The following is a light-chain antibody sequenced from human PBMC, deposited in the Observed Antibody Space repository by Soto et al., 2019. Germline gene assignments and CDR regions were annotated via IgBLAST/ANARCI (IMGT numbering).Light chain of an antibody. CDR2: DAS. Sequence: EIFLTQSPDTLSLSPWERATLTCRASQSVTNYIAWYQQRPGQAPRLLIYDASNRATGVPARFSGSRSGTDFTLTISSLEPEDFAVYYCQQRSNIFGPGTKVDIK. CDR3: QQRSNI. V-gene: IGKV3-11*01. J-gene: IGKJ3*01. CDR1: QSVTNY.